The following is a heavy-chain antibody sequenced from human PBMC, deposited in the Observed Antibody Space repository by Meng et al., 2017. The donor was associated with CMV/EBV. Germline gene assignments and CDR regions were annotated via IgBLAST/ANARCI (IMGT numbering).Heavy chain of an antibody. V-gene: IGHV3-74*01. CDR3: ARDSSISDFWSGYYVGGYYYYGMDV. CDR1: GFTFSSYW. CDR2: INSDGSST. Sequence: GESLKIFCAASGFTFSSYWMHWVRQAPGKGLVWVSRINSDGSSTSYADSVKGRFTISRDNAKNTLYLQMNSLRAEDTAVYYCARDSSISDFWSGYYVGGYYYYGMDVRGQGTTVTVSS. D-gene: IGHD3-3*01. J-gene: IGHJ6*02.